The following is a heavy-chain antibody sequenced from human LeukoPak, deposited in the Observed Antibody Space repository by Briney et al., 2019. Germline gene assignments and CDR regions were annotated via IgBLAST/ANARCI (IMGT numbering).Heavy chain of an antibody. D-gene: IGHD6-13*01. Sequence: SDTLSLTRTLSGCSISGYYCSLVRLPPREGLGWIGYIYYSGSTKYNPYLKSRVTISVDTSKKHFSLKLSSVTAADTAVYYCARDKDTSSCLGYWGQGTLVTVSS. J-gene: IGHJ4*02. CDR3: ARDKDTSSCLGY. V-gene: IGHV4-59*01. CDR1: GCSISGYY. CDR2: IYYSGST.